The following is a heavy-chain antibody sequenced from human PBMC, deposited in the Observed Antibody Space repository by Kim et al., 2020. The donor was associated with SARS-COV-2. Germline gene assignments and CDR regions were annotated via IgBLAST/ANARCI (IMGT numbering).Heavy chain of an antibody. D-gene: IGHD3-10*01. CDR3: ARDQLLWFGELSNNYYYYYYGMDV. CDR1: GFTFSSYS. CDR2: ISSSSSYI. J-gene: IGHJ6*02. V-gene: IGHV3-21*01. Sequence: GGSLRLSCAASGFTFSSYSMNWVRQAPGKGLEWVSSISSSSSYIYYADSVKGRFTISRDNAKNSLYLQMNSLRAEDTAVYYCARDQLLWFGELSNNYYYYYYGMDVWGQGTTVTVSS.